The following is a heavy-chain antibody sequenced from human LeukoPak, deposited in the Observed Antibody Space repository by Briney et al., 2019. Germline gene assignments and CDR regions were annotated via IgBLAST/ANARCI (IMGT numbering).Heavy chain of an antibody. J-gene: IGHJ4*02. D-gene: IGHD3-3*01. CDR2: IYYSGST. CDR1: GGSISSGGYY. Sequence: PSQTLSLTCTVSGGSISSGGYYWSWIRQHPGKGLEWIGYIYYSGSTYYNPSLKSRVTISVDTSKNQFSLKLSSVTAADTAVYYCARGGPIRFLEWFFDYWGQGTLVTFSS. V-gene: IGHV4-31*03. CDR3: ARGGPIRFLEWFFDY.